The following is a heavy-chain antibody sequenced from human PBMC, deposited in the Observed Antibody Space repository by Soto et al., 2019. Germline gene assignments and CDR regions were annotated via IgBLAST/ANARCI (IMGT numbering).Heavy chain of an antibody. Sequence: PSETLSLTCTVSGGSISSGDYYWSWIRQPPGKGLEWIGYIYNSGSTYYNPSLKSRVTISVDTSKNQFSLKLSSVTAADTAVYDCARVAAMDAFDYYYGMDVWGKCTTRTVSS. V-gene: IGHV4-30-4*01. CDR2: IYNSGST. CDR3: ARVAAMDAFDYYYGMDV. J-gene: IGHJ6*04. D-gene: IGHD5-18*01. CDR1: GGSISSGDYY.